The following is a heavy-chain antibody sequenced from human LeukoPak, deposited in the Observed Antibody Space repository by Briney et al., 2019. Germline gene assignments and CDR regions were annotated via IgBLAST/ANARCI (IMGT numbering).Heavy chain of an antibody. CDR2: TAGDT. CDR3: ARDSAAAGTDY. Sequence: GGSLRLSCAASGFTFSSYDMHWARQATGKGLGTAGDTYYPGSVKGRFTISRENAKNSLYLQMNSLRAGDTAVYYCARDSAAAGTDYWGQGTLVTVSS. D-gene: IGHD6-13*01. J-gene: IGHJ4*02. V-gene: IGHV3-13*01. CDR1: GFTFSSYD.